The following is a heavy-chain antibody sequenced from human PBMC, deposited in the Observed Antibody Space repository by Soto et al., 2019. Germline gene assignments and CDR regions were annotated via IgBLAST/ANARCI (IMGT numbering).Heavy chain of an antibody. V-gene: IGHV1-18*01. CDR2: ISAYNGNT. CDR1: GYTFTSYG. Sequence: ASVKVSCKASGYTFTSYGISWVRQAPGQGLEWMGWISAYNGNTNYAQKLQGRVTMTTGTSTSTAYMELRSLRSDDTAVYYCARVPYYYDSPHYYGMDVWGQGTTVTV. J-gene: IGHJ6*02. D-gene: IGHD3-22*01. CDR3: ARVPYYYDSPHYYGMDV.